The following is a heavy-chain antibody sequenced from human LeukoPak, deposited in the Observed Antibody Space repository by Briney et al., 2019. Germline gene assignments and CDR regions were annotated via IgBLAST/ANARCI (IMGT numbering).Heavy chain of an antibody. Sequence: SETLSLTCAVYGGSFSGYYWSWIRQPPGKGLEWIGEINHSGSTNYNPSLKSRVTISVDTSKNQFSLKLSSVTAADTAVYYCARGALPGYSSSWLFDYWGQGTLVTVSS. V-gene: IGHV4-34*01. D-gene: IGHD6-13*01. CDR3: ARGALPGYSSSWLFDY. J-gene: IGHJ4*02. CDR1: GGSFSGYY. CDR2: INHSGST.